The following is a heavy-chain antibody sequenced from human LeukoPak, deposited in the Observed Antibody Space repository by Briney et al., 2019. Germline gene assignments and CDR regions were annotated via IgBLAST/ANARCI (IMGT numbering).Heavy chain of an antibody. CDR2: ISGSGGST. D-gene: IGHD5-18*01. V-gene: IGHV3-23*01. CDR3: AKRGDSYGNNWFDP. J-gene: IGHJ5*02. Sequence: GGSPRLSCAASGFTFSSYAMSWVRQAPGKGLEWVSAISGSGGSTYYADSVKGRFTISRDNSKNTLYLQMNSLRAEDTAVYYCAKRGDSYGNNWFDPWGQGTLVTVSS. CDR1: GFTFSSYA.